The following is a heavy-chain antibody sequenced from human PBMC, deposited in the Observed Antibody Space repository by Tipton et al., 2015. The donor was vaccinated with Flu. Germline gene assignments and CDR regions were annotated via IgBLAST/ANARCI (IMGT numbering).Heavy chain of an antibody. CDR2: LYGSGTT. CDR1: GGSMNGYY. J-gene: IGHJ4*02. CDR3: AREREDGDYADY. V-gene: IGHV4-4*07. Sequence: TLSLTCNVSGGSMNGYYWSWIRQPAGKGLEWIGRLYGSGTTKYNTSLKSRVTMSLDTAKNRFSLSLRSVTVADTGVYYCAREREDGDYADYWGQGTLVTVSS. D-gene: IGHD4-17*01.